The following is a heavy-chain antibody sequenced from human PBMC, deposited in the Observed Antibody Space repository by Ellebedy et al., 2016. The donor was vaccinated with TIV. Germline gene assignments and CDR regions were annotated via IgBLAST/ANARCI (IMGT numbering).Heavy chain of an antibody. CDR3: ASKTSAVAGTPGAFDI. J-gene: IGHJ3*02. CDR1: GYSFTSYW. V-gene: IGHV5-51*01. D-gene: IGHD6-19*01. Sequence: GESLKISCKGSGYSFTSYWIGWVRQMPGKGLEWMGIIYPGDSDTRYSPSFQGQVTISADKSISTAYLQWSSLKASDTAMYYCASKTSAVAGTPGAFDIWGQGTMVTVSS. CDR2: IYPGDSDT.